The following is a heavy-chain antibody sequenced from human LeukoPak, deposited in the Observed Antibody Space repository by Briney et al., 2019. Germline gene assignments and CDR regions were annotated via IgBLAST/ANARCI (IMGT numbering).Heavy chain of an antibody. V-gene: IGHV1-2*02. D-gene: IGHD4-17*01. CDR1: GYTFTAYY. CDR3: ARGDYAVGFDY. Sequence: ASVKVSCKPSGYTFTAYYLHWVRQAPGQGLEWMGWINPNSGGTNYAQKFQDRVTMTRDTSISTAYMELSRLRSDDTAVYYCARGDYAVGFDYWGQGTLVTVSS. CDR2: INPNSGGT. J-gene: IGHJ4*02.